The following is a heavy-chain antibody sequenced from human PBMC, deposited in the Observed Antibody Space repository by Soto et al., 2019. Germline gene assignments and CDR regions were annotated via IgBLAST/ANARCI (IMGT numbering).Heavy chain of an antibody. CDR2: IYYSGST. CDR3: ARGNWNYRGRFDP. J-gene: IGHJ5*02. CDR1: GGSISSSSYY. Sequence: QLQLQESGPGLVKPSETLSLTCTVSGGSISSSSYYWGWIRQPPGKGLEWIGSIYYSGSTYYNPYLKSRITLSVDTSKNQFSLNLSSVTAADTAVYYCARGNWNYRGRFDPWGQGTLVTVSS. V-gene: IGHV4-39*01. D-gene: IGHD1-7*01.